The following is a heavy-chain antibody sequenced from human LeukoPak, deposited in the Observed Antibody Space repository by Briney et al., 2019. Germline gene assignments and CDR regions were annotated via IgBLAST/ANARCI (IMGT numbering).Heavy chain of an antibody. J-gene: IGHJ4*02. CDR1: SYTFTVYY. V-gene: IGHV1-2*02. CDR3: AKDMRSRGYSGYDCFDY. Sequence: ASVTVSCTASSYTFTVYYMHWVRQAPGQGQEWMGWINPHSGDTNYAQKFQGRVTMTRDTSTSTAYMEVSRLRSDDTAVYYCAKDMRSRGYSGYDCFDYWGQGTLVTVSS. D-gene: IGHD5-12*01. CDR2: INPHSGDT.